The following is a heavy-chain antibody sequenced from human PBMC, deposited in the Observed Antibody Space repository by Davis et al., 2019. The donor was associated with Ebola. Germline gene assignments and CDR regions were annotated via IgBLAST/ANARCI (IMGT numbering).Heavy chain of an antibody. V-gene: IGHV5-51*01. CDR1: GYSFTSYW. CDR3: ARLDGETYYYYGMDV. CDR2: IYPGDSDT. J-gene: IGHJ6*02. D-gene: IGHD4-17*01. Sequence: GESLKISCKGSGYSFTSYWIGWVRQMPGKGLEWMGIIYPGDSDTRYSPSFQGQVTISADKSISTAYLQWSSLKASDTAMYYCARLDGETYYYYGMDVWGQGTTVTVSS.